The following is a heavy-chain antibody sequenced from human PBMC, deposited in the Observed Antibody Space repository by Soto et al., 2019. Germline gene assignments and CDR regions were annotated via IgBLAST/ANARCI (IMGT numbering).Heavy chain of an antibody. V-gene: IGHV4-39*01. J-gene: IGHJ5*02. CDR2: IYYSGST. CDR1: GGSISSSSYY. D-gene: IGHD6-13*01. CDR3: ARQYRAAVTRWLNWFDP. Sequence: PSETLSLTCTVAGGSISSSSYYWGWIRQPPGKGLEWIGSIYYSGSTYYNPSPKSRVTISVDTSKNQFSLKLSSVTAADTAVYYFARQYRAAVTRWLNWFDPWGQGTLVTVSS.